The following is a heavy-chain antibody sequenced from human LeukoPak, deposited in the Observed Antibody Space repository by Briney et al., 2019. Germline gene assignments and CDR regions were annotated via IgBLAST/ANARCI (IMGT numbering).Heavy chain of an antibody. V-gene: IGHV4-34*01. J-gene: IGHJ6*02. CDR3: ARHPWDYYAMDV. CDR2: INHSGST. Sequence: SETLSLTCAVYGGSFSGYYWSWIRQPPGKGLEWIGEINHSGSTNYNPSLKSRVTISVDTSKNQFSLKLSSVTAADTAVYYCARHPWDYYAMDVWGQGTTVIVSS. D-gene: IGHD1-26*01. CDR1: GGSFSGYY.